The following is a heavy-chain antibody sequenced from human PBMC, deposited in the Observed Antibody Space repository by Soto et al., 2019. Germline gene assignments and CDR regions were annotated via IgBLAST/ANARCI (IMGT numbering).Heavy chain of an antibody. CDR3: AGSRQGATTNYASNWFDP. CDR1: GYTFTGYS. J-gene: IGHJ5*02. V-gene: IGHV1-18*01. D-gene: IGHD4-4*01. CDR2: INTYSGNT. Sequence: QVQLVQSGAEVKKPGASVKVSCKASGYTFTGYSVTWVRQAPGQGLEWMGWINTYSGNTNYAQKLQGRVTVTTDTSTNTVYMELRSLRSDDTAVYYCAGSRQGATTNYASNWFDPWGQGTLVTVSS.